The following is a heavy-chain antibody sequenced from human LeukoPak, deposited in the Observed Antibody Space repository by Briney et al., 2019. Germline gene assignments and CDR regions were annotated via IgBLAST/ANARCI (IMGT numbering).Heavy chain of an antibody. J-gene: IGHJ6*03. Sequence: PGGSLRLSCAASGFTFSSYEMNWVRQAPGKGLVWVSRINSDGSSTSYADSVKGRFTISRDNAKNTLYLQMNSLRAEDTAVYYCARVWSMILSPDMDVWGKGTTVTVSS. V-gene: IGHV3-74*01. D-gene: IGHD2-8*01. CDR2: INSDGSST. CDR1: GFTFSSYE. CDR3: ARVWSMILSPDMDV.